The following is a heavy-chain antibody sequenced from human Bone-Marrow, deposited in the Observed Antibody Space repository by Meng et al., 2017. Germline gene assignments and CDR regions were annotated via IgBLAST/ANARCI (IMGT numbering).Heavy chain of an antibody. CDR3: AKYSYGLGDYFDY. J-gene: IGHJ4*02. CDR1: GFTFSSYS. V-gene: IGHV3-21*04. Sequence: EVPLVESGGGLVKPGGSLRLSCAASGFTFSSYSMNWVRQAPGKGLEWVSSISSSSSYIYYADSVKGRFTISRHNSKNTLYLQVNSLRAEDTALYYCAKYSYGLGDYFDYWGQGALVTVSS. D-gene: IGHD3-10*01. CDR2: ISSSSSYI.